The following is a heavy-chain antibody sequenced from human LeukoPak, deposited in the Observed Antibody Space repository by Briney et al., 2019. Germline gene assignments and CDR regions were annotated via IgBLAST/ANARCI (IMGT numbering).Heavy chain of an antibody. V-gene: IGHV3-23*01. D-gene: IGHD2-2*01. CDR2: ISGSGGST. J-gene: IGHJ3*02. Sequence: GGSLRLSCAASGFTFSSYAMSWVRQAPGKGLEWVSAISGSGGSTYYADSVKGRFTISRDNAKSSLYLQMNSLRAEDTAVYYCARDRDIVVGTDAFDIWGQGTMVTVSS. CDR3: ARDRDIVVGTDAFDI. CDR1: GFTFSSYA.